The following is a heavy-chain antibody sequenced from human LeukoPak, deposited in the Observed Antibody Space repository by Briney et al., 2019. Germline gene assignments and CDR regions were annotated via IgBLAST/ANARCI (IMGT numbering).Heavy chain of an antibody. CDR3: ARGLYYDILTGPEYFQH. V-gene: IGHV1-2*02. CDR2: INPNSRGT. Sequence: GASVKVSCKTSGYIFTDYYMHWVRQAPGQGLEWMGWINPNSRGTNYALKFQGRVTMTRDTSISTAYMELSRLRSDDTAVYYCARGLYYDILTGPEYFQHWGQGTLVTVSS. D-gene: IGHD3-9*01. J-gene: IGHJ1*01. CDR1: GYIFTDYY.